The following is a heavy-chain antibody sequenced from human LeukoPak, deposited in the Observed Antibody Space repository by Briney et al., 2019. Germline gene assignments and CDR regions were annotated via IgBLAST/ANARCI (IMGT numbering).Heavy chain of an antibody. V-gene: IGHV6-1*01. CDR1: GDSVSR. J-gene: IGHJ5*01. CDR2: TYYRSKWYN. D-gene: IGHD2-15*01. Sequence: SQTLSLTCAISGDSVSRNWIRQSPSRGLEWLGRTYYRSKWYNGYALPVKSRTSINADTSKNQVSLQLNSVTPEDTAVYYCAREYCSGGTCSPNDPFDSWGQGALVTVSS. CDR3: AREYCSGGTCSPNDPFDS.